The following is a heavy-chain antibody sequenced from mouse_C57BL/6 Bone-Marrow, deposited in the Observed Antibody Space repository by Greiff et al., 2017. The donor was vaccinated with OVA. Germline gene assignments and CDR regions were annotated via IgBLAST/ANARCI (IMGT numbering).Heavy chain of an antibody. CDR2: INPNNGGT. D-gene: IGHD2-3*01. CDR1: GYTFTDYN. CDR3: ARLRDGYYLFDY. V-gene: IGHV1-18*01. Sequence: VQLVESGPELVKPGASVKIPCKASGYTFTDYNMDWVKQSHGKSLEWIGDINPNNGGTIYNQKFKGKATLTVDKSSSTAYMELRSLTSEDTAVYYCARLRDGYYLFDYWGQGTTLTVSS. J-gene: IGHJ2*01.